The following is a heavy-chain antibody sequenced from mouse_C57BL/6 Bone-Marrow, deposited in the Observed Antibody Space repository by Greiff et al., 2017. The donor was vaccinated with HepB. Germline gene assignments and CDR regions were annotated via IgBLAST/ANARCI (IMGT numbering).Heavy chain of an antibody. CDR1: GYTFTSYW. D-gene: IGHD1-1*01. CDR2: INPSNGGT. V-gene: IGHV1-53*01. J-gene: IGHJ4*01. CDR3: ARCPITTVVASNWDYAMDY. Sequence: QVQLKQPGPELVKPGASVKLSCKASGYTFTSYWMHWVKQRPGKGLEWIGNINPSNGGTNYNEKFKSKATLTVDKSSSTAYMQLSSLTSEDSAVYYCARCPITTVVASNWDYAMDYWGQGTSVTVSS.